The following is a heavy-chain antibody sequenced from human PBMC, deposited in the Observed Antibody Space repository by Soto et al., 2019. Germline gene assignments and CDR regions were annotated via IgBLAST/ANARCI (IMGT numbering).Heavy chain of an antibody. CDR3: ARQGQQLVPDYYYYYGMDV. V-gene: IGHV5-51*01. Sequence: GESLKISCKGSGYSFTSYWIGWVRQMPGKGLEWMGIIYPGDSDTRYSPSFQGQVTISADKSISTAYLQWSSLKASDTAMYYCARQGQQLVPDYYYYYGMDVWGQGTTVTVSS. CDR2: IYPGDSDT. J-gene: IGHJ6*02. D-gene: IGHD6-13*01. CDR1: GYSFTSYW.